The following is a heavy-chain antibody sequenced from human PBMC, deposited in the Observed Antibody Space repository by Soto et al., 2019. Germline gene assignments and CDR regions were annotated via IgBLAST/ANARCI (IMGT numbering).Heavy chain of an antibody. D-gene: IGHD3-16*01. Sequence: QVQLRESGPGLVMPSQTLSLTCTVSGDSISSGNKYWSWIRQPPGKGLEWNGYIFSSGTTYYNPSLKSRLTMSLDASQNQFSLKLNSLTDADTAVYFCARVPSPFDYYYAMDVWGQGTTVTVSS. V-gene: IGHV4-30-4*01. CDR2: IFSSGTT. J-gene: IGHJ6*02. CDR3: ARVPSPFDYYYAMDV. CDR1: GDSISSGNKY.